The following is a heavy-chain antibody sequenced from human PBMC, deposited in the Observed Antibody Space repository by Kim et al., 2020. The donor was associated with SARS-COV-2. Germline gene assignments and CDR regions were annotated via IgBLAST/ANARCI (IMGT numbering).Heavy chain of an antibody. D-gene: IGHD6-6*01. Sequence: SETLSLTCTVSGGSISSYYWSWIRQPPGKGLEWIGYIYYSGSTNYNPSLKSRVTISVDTSKNQFSLKLSSVTAADTAVYYCAREMAEPPYSSSSAYFDYWGQGTLVTVSS. V-gene: IGHV4-59*01. CDR2: IYYSGST. J-gene: IGHJ4*02. CDR3: AREMAEPPYSSSSAYFDY. CDR1: GGSISSYY.